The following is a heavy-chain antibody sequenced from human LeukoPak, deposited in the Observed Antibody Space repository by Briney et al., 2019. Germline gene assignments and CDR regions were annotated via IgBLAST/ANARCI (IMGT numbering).Heavy chain of an antibody. D-gene: IGHD3-22*01. V-gene: IGHV1-46*01. CDR3: ARDTYYDSSGYYY. CDR1: GYTFTSYY. Sequence: ASVKVSCKASGYTFTSYYMHWVRQAPGQGLEWMGIINPSGGSTSYAQKFQGRVTMTRDMSTSTAYMELRSLRSDDTAVYYCARDTYYDSSGYYYWGQGTLVTVSS. J-gene: IGHJ4*02. CDR2: INPSGGST.